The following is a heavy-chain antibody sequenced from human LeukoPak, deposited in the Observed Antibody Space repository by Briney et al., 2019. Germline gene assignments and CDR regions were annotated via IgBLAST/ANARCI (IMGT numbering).Heavy chain of an antibody. J-gene: IGHJ4*02. CDR2: INPNSGGT. CDR3: ARADYGDYSTFDY. CDR1: GYTFTGYY. V-gene: IGHV1-2*02. Sequence: ASVKVSCKASGYTFTGYYMHGVRQAPGQGLEWMGWINPNSGGTNYAQKFQGRVTMTRDTSISTAYMELSRLRSDDTAVYYCARADYGDYSTFDYWGQGTLVTVSS. D-gene: IGHD4-17*01.